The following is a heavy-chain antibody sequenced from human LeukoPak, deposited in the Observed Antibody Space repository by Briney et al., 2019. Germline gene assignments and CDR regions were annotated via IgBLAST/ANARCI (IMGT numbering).Heavy chain of an antibody. J-gene: IGHJ3*02. CDR1: GFTFSSYS. V-gene: IGHV3-48*01. CDR2: ISSSSSTI. D-gene: IGHD3-3*01. CDR3: ARASSSNNYDFWSGNDAFDI. Sequence: GGSLRLSCAASGFTFSSYSMNWVRQAPGKGLEWVSYISSSSSTIYYADSVKGRFTISRDNAKNSLYLQMNSLRAEDTAVYYCARASSSNNYDFWSGNDAFDIWGQGTMVTVSS.